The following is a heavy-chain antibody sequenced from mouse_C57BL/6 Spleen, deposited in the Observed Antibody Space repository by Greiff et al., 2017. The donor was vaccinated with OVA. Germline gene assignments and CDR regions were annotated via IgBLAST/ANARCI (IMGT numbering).Heavy chain of an antibody. CDR1: GYTFTEYT. CDR3: ARHEETRPWFAY. V-gene: IGHV1-62-2*01. CDR2: FYPGSGSI. J-gene: IGHJ3*01. Sequence: VKLVESGAELVKPGASVKLSCKASGYTFTEYTIHWVKQRSGQGLEWIGWFYPGSGSIKYNEKFKDKATLTADKSSSTVYMELSRLTSEDSAVYFCARHEETRPWFAYWGQGTLVTVSA.